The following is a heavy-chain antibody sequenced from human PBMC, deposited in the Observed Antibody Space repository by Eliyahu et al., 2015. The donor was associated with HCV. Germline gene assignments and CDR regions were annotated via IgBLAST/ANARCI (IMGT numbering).Heavy chain of an antibody. V-gene: IGHV3-30*02. CDR1: GFTFSSYG. CDR3: ANEAFRSPSFDY. J-gene: IGHJ4*02. Sequence: QVQLVESGGGVVQPGGSLRLSCAASGFTFSSYGMHWVRQAPGKGLEWVAFIRDWGSNKYYADSVKGRFTISRDNSKNTLYLQMNSLRAEDTAVYYCANEAFRSPSFDYWGQGTLVTVSS. CDR2: IRDWGSNK.